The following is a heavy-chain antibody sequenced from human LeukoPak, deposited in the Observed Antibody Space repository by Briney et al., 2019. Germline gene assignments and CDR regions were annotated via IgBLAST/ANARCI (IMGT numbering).Heavy chain of an antibody. CDR1: GDSVSSNSAT. J-gene: IGHJ4*02. CDR3: ARDLAGFGGYSYGMVDY. Sequence: SQTLSLTCAISGDSVSSNSATWNWIRQSPSRGLEWLGRTYCRSKWYNDYALSVKSRITINPDTSKNQFSLQLNSVTPEDTAVYYCARDLAGFGGYSYGMVDYWGQGTLVTVSS. D-gene: IGHD5-18*01. V-gene: IGHV6-1*01. CDR2: TYCRSKWYN.